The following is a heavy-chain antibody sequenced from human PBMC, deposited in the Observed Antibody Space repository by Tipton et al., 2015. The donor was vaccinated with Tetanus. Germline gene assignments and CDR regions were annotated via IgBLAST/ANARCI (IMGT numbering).Heavy chain of an antibody. D-gene: IGHD6-6*01. CDR2: ILPDDSDT. Sequence: VQLVQSGADVKKPGESLKISCKASGYSFTSHWIGWVRQMPGTGLEWMGMILPDDSDTKYSPSFQGHVTFSVDKSTSTVYLQWSSLKASDTSMFFCARMYSTSSPFGHWGQGSLVAVSS. V-gene: IGHV5-51*01. CDR1: GYSFTSHW. J-gene: IGHJ4*02. CDR3: ARMYSTSSPFGH.